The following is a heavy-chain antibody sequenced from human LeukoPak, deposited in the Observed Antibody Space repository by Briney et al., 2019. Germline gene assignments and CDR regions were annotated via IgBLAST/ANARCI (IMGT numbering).Heavy chain of an antibody. Sequence: SETLSLTCTVSGGSISSYYWSWIRQPPGKGLEWIGYIYYSGSTNYNPSLKSRVTISVDTSKSQFSLKLSSVTAADTAVYYCARDDVVVAATTPNHGAHHYYYMDVWGKGTTVTISS. D-gene: IGHD2-15*01. V-gene: IGHV4-59*01. CDR1: GGSISSYY. CDR2: IYYSGST. CDR3: ARDDVVVAATTPNHGAHHYYYMDV. J-gene: IGHJ6*03.